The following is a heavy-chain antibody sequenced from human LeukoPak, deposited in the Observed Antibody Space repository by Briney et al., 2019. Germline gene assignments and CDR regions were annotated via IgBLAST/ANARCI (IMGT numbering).Heavy chain of an antibody. CDR3: ARVIPYSITMIVVAQSDAFDI. CDR2: MNPNSGNT. J-gene: IGHJ3*02. Sequence: ASVKVSCKASGYTFTSYDINLVRQATGQGLEWMGWMNPNSGNTGYAQKFQGRVTMTRNTSISTAYMELSSLRSEDTAVYYCARVIPYSITMIVVAQSDAFDIWGQGTMVTVSS. D-gene: IGHD3-22*01. CDR1: GYTFTSYD. V-gene: IGHV1-8*01.